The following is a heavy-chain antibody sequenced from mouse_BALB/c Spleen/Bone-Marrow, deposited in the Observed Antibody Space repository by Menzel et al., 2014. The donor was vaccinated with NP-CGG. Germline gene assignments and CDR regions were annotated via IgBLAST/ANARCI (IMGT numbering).Heavy chain of an antibody. CDR2: INPGSGGT. CDR1: GYAFTNYL. Sequence: VQLQQSGAELARPGASVKVSCKASGYAFTNYLMEWVKQRPGQGLEWIGEINPGSGGTNYNEKFKGKATLTADKSSSDKSTHTSSMPSDSPTAYYSASDDDYGEGYSMAYWGQGTLVTVSS. D-gene: IGHD2-4*01. V-gene: IGHV1-54*01. CDR3: ASDDDYGEGYSMAY. J-gene: IGHJ4*01.